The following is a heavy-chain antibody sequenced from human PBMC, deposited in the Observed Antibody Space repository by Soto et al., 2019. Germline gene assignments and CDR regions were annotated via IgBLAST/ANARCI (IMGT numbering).Heavy chain of an antibody. Sequence: SETLSLTCAVYGGSFSGDYWTWIRQPPGTGLEWIGEINHSGSTNYNPSLKSRVTISVDTSKNQFSLKLTSVTASDTAVYYCARDKITGLFDYWGQGTLVTVSS. CDR1: GGSFSGDY. CDR2: INHSGST. V-gene: IGHV4-34*01. D-gene: IGHD2-8*02. J-gene: IGHJ4*02. CDR3: ARDKITGLFDY.